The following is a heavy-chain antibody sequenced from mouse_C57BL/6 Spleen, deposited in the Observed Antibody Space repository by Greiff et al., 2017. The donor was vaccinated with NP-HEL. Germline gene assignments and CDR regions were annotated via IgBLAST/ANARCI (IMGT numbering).Heavy chain of an antibody. V-gene: IGHV5-15*01. J-gene: IGHJ4*01. Sequence: EVHLVESGGGLVQPGGSLKLSCAASGFTFSDYGMAWVRQAPRKGPEWVAFISNLAYSIYYADTVTGRFTISRENAKNTLDLEMSSLRSEDTAMYYCARHEGRGYAMDYWGQGTSVTVSS. CDR1: GFTFSDYG. CDR3: ARHEGRGYAMDY. D-gene: IGHD3-3*01. CDR2: ISNLAYSI.